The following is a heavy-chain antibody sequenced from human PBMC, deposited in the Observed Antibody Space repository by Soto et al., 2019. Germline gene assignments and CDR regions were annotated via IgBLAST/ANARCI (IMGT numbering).Heavy chain of an antibody. Sequence: QVQLQRWGAGLLKPSETLSLTCAVYGVSFSGYYWSWIRQPPGKGLEWFWEIKHSVSTNYNQSLKSRVTISVDPSNNQFSLKLSSVNGAATAVYYCARVTGRSYYGMDVWGQGTTVTVSS. CDR1: GVSFSGYY. V-gene: IGHV4-34*01. CDR3: ARVTGRSYYGMDV. J-gene: IGHJ6*02. CDR2: IKHSVST.